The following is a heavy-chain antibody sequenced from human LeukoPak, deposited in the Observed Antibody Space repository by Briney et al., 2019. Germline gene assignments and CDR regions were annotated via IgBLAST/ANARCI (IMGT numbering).Heavy chain of an antibody. J-gene: IGHJ6*02. CDR2: TSTDGSTT. V-gene: IGHV3-74*01. D-gene: IGHD3-16*02. CDR3: TRTGYRHGMDV. CDR1: GFTFNNYW. Sequence: GGSLRLSCAASGFTFNNYWIHWVRQAPGKGLVWVSSTSTDGSTTVYGDSVKGRFTISRNNGKNTLDLQLNSLRVEDTAVYFCTRTGYRHGMDVWGQGTTVTVSS.